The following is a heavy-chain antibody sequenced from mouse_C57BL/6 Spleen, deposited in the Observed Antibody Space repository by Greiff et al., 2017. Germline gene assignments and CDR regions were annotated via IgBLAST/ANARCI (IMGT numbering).Heavy chain of an antibody. CDR3: ARWLLRDYAMDY. Sequence: QVQLQQSGAELMKPGASVKLSCKATGYTFTGYWIEWVKQRPGHGLEWIGEILPGSGSTNDNEKVKGKATFTADTSSNTAYMQLSSLTTEDSAIXYCARWLLRDYAMDYWGQGTSVTVSS. CDR2: ILPGSGST. CDR1: GYTFTGYW. D-gene: IGHD2-3*01. V-gene: IGHV1-9*01. J-gene: IGHJ4*01.